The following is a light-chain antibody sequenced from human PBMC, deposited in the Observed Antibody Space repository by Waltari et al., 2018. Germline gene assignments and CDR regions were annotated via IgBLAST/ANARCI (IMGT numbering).Light chain of an antibody. V-gene: IGLV3-19*01. Sequence: SSELTQDPAVSVALGQTVRITCQGDSLRSYYASWYQQKPGQAPVIFIYGKNNRPSGIPDRVSGSSSGDTASLTITGAQAEDEADYYCNSRDSSGNHYVFGTGTKVTVL. CDR1: SLRSYY. J-gene: IGLJ1*01. CDR3: NSRDSSGNHYV. CDR2: GKN.